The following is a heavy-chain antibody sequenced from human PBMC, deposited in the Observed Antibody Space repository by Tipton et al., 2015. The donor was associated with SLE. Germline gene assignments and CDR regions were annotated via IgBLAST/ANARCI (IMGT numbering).Heavy chain of an antibody. Sequence: SLRLSCAASGFTFSSYGMHWVRQAPGKGLEWVAFIRYDGSNKYYADSVKGRFTISRDNSKNTLYLQMNSLRAEDTAVYYCAKDREAVAGIDYWGQGTLVTVSS. CDR1: GFTFSSYG. CDR2: IRYDGSNK. D-gene: IGHD6-19*01. CDR3: AKDREAVAGIDY. J-gene: IGHJ4*02. V-gene: IGHV3-30*02.